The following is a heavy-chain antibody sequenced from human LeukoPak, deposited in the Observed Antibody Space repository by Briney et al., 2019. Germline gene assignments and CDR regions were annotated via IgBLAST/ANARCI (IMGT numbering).Heavy chain of an antibody. CDR1: GGSISSYY. CDR3: ARVRTRFDP. V-gene: IGHV4-59*01. J-gene: IGHJ5*02. Sequence: PSETLSLTCTVSGGSISSYYWSWIRQAPGKGLEWIGHIYYSGSTTYNPSLKSRVTISVDTSKNQFSLKLSSVTAADTAAYYCARVRTRFDPWGQGTLVTVSS. CDR2: IYYSGST.